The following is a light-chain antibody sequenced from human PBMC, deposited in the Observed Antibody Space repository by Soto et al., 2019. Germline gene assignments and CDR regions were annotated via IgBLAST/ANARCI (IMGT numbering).Light chain of an antibody. V-gene: IGLV1-40*01. CDR1: TSNIGAPYN. CDR3: QSYDSNLSGWV. J-gene: IGLJ3*02. Sequence: QLVLTQPPSVSGAPGQRVTISCTGSTSNIGAPYNVHWFQHLPGTAPKLLIYGNSIRPSGVPDRFSGSKSGTSASLAITGLQAEDEADYYCQSYDSNLSGWVFGGGTKLTVL. CDR2: GNS.